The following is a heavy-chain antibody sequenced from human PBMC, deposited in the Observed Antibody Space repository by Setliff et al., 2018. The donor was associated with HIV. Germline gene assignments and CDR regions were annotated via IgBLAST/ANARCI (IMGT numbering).Heavy chain of an antibody. D-gene: IGHD2-21*01. J-gene: IGHJ4*02. CDR3: TFDCPDDVQVI. V-gene: IGHV1-24*01. CDR2: IDPEDEET. Sequence: ASVKVSCKVSGYSLTELSIHWVRQAPGKGLEWVGGIDPEDEETLYAETVQGRVTMTEDTLTDSAYMELGSLRSDDTAMYYCTFDCPDDVQVIWGQGTLVTVAS. CDR1: GYSLTELS.